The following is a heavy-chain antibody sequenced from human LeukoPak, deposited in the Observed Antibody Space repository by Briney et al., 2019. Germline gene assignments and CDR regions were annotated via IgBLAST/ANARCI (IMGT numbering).Heavy chain of an antibody. CDR1: GFTFSSYW. Sequence: TGGSLRLSCAASGFTFSSYWMHWVRHAPGKGMVWVSRINSDGSSTSYADSVKGRFTISRDNAKNTLYLQMNSLRAEDTAVYYCARESIYYSYWFDPWGQGTLVTVSS. CDR2: INSDGSST. J-gene: IGHJ5*02. V-gene: IGHV3-74*01. CDR3: ARESIYYSYWFDP. D-gene: IGHD4-11*01.